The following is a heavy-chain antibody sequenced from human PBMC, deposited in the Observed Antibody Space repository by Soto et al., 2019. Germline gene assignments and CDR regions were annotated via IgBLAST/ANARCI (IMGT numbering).Heavy chain of an antibody. V-gene: IGHV4-34*01. CDR2: INHSGST. D-gene: IGHD5-18*01. CDR3: ARVGYSYGYGRGISYIDY. Sequence: SETLSLTCAVYGGSFSGYYWSWIRQPPGKGLEWIGEINHSGSTNYNPSLKSRVTISVDTSKNQFSLKLSSVTAADTAVYYCARVGYSYGYGRGISYIDYWGQGTLVTVSS. J-gene: IGHJ4*02. CDR1: GGSFSGYY.